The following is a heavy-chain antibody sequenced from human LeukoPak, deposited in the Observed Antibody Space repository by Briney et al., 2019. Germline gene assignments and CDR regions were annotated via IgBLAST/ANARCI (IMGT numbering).Heavy chain of an antibody. V-gene: IGHV3-53*01. Sequence: QSGASLCLSCAASGFSVSSNYMSWVRQPPGKGLEWIAFIYCGGSTNYADSVKGRFTISRDTSKNQLYLQLNGQRAEDTAVYYGARDLEVFFCGGEWLGFDHWGQGTRVPV. J-gene: IGHJ4*02. D-gene: IGHD2-21*01. CDR1: GFSVSSNY. CDR2: IYCGGST. CDR3: ARDLEVFFCGGEWLGFDH.